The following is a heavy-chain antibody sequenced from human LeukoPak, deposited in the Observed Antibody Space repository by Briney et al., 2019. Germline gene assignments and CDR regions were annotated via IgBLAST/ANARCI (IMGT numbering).Heavy chain of an antibody. CDR3: AKDGSWGIADAFDI. Sequence: GGSLRLSCAASGFTFHYYAMNWVRQAPGKGLEWVSAISSSSDNTYYAGSVKGRFTISRDNAKTTLYLQMNSLRADDTAVYYCAKDGSWGIADAFDIWGQGTMVTVSS. D-gene: IGHD6-13*01. CDR2: ISSSSDNT. CDR1: GFTFHYYA. J-gene: IGHJ3*02. V-gene: IGHV3-23*01.